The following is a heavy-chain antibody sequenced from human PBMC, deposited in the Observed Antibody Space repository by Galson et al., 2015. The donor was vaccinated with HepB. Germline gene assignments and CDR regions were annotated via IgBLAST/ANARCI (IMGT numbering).Heavy chain of an antibody. J-gene: IGHJ4*02. D-gene: IGHD5-24*01. CDR3: ARGDRAGGKYAVESN. Sequence: SLRLSCAAAGFTFNNYWMHWVRQAPGKGLVWVSRINTDGSSTSYADSVKGRFTISRDNAMNTLYLQMNSLGAEDTAVYYCARGDRAGGKYAVESNWGQGTLVTVAS. V-gene: IGHV3-74*01. CDR2: INTDGSST. CDR1: GFTFNNYW.